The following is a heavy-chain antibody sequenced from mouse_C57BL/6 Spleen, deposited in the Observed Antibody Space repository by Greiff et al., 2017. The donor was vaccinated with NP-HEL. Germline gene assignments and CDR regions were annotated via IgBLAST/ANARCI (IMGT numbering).Heavy chain of an antibody. CDR3: ARADDYDVFAY. Sequence: QVQLQQSGAELMKPGASVKLSCKATGYTFTGYWIEWVKQRPGHGLEWIGEILPGSGSTNYNEKFKGKATFTADTSANTAYMQLSSLTTEDSAIYYCARADDYDVFAYWGQGTLVTVSA. V-gene: IGHV1-9*01. D-gene: IGHD2-4*01. CDR1: GYTFTGYW. J-gene: IGHJ3*01. CDR2: ILPGSGST.